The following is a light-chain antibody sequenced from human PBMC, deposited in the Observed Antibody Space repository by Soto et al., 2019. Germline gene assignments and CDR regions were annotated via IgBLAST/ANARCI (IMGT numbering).Light chain of an antibody. Sequence: QPVLTQPPSVSGAPGQRVTISCTGSSSNIGAGYDVHWYQQLPGTAPKLLIYGNSNRPSGVPDRFSGSKSGTSASLAITGLQAEDEADYSCQSYDSSLSGWVFGGGPQVTVL. J-gene: IGLJ3*02. CDR1: SSNIGAGYD. CDR3: QSYDSSLSGWV. CDR2: GNS. V-gene: IGLV1-40*01.